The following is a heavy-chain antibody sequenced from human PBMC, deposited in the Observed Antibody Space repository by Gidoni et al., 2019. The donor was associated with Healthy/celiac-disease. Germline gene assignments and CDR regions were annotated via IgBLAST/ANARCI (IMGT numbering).Heavy chain of an antibody. CDR2: IIPIFGTA. Sequence: QVQLVQSGAEVQQPGSSVKVSCKASGATFRSYAISWVRQAPGQGLEWMGGIIPIFGTANYAQKFQGRVTITADESTSTAYMELSSLRSEDTAVYYCARIPYYYGSGDLDGMDVWGQGTTVTVSS. V-gene: IGHV1-69*01. CDR3: ARIPYYYGSGDLDGMDV. D-gene: IGHD3-10*01. J-gene: IGHJ6*02. CDR1: GATFRSYA.